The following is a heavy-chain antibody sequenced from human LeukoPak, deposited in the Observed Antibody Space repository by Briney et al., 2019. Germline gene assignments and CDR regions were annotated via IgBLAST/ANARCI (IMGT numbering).Heavy chain of an antibody. D-gene: IGHD3-3*01. J-gene: IGHJ6*02. V-gene: IGHV1-8*01. CDR1: GYTFTSYD. CDR2: MNPNSGNT. Sequence: GASVKVSCKASGYTFTSYDINWVRQATGQGLEWMGWMNPNSGNTGYAQKFQGRVTMTRNTSISTAYMELSSLRSEDTAVYYCARGGTYYDFWSGYPLNGMDVWGQGTTVTVSS. CDR3: ARGGTYYDFWSGYPLNGMDV.